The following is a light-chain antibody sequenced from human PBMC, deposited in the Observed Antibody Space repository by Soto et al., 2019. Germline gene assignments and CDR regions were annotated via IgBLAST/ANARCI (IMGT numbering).Light chain of an antibody. CDR3: QQSYSSTPT. V-gene: IGKV1-39*01. J-gene: IGKJ1*01. CDR2: AAS. CDR1: QDISNY. Sequence: DLQMTQSPSSPSASVGDRVTITCQASQDISNYLNWYQQKPGKAPKIMIFAASSLQSGVPSRFSGSRSGPDFTLTISSLKNEDVATYYCQQSYSSTPTFGQGTKVDIK.